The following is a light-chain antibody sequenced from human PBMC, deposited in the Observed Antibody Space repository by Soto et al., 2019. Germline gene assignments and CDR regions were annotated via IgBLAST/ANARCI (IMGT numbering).Light chain of an antibody. Sequence: AIQMTQSPSSLSASVGDRVTITCRASQDISNDLGWYQQKPGKAPKLLIFAASTLQSGVPSRFSGNGSGTYFTLTISSLQPEDSATYYCLQDHEHLTFGGGTRVEIK. CDR1: QDISND. J-gene: IGKJ4*01. V-gene: IGKV1-6*01. CDR3: LQDHEHLT. CDR2: AAS.